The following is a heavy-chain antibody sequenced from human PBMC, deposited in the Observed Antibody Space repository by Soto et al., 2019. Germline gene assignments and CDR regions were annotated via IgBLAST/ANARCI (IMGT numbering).Heavy chain of an antibody. D-gene: IGHD4-17*01. CDR3: ARLRSHHYYYYGMDV. CDR1: GGSFSGYY. J-gene: IGHJ6*02. CDR2: INHSGRT. V-gene: IGHV4-34*01. Sequence: SETLSLTCAVYGGSFSGYYWSWIRQPPGKGLEWIGEINHSGRTNYNPSLKSRVTISVDTSKNQFSLKLSTVTAADTAVYYCARLRSHHYYYYGMDVWGQGTTVTVSS.